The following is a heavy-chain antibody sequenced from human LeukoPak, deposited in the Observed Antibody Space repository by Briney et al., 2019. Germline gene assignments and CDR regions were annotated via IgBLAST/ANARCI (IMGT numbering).Heavy chain of an antibody. D-gene: IGHD6-13*01. CDR1: GFTFSSYG. Sequence: GRSLRLSCAASGFTFSSYGIHWVRQAPGKGLEWVAVISYDGSNKYYADSVKGRFTISRDNSKNTLYLQMNSLRAEDTAVYYCAKVMWAAAAGGWDYWGQGTLVTVSS. CDR2: ISYDGSNK. J-gene: IGHJ4*02. V-gene: IGHV3-30*18. CDR3: AKVMWAAAAGGWDY.